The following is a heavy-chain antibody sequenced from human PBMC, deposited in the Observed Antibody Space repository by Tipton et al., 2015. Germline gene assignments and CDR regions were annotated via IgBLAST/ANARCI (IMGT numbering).Heavy chain of an antibody. CDR1: GDSIGSNSHY. V-gene: IGHV4-39*01. J-gene: IGHJ4*02. Sequence: TLSLTCTVSGDSIGSNSHYWGWIRQPPGKGLEWIVTVYFSGTTYYNPSLRSRITKSVDTSKNQFSLRLSSVTAADTAAYYCARRRTNNSWSYWGQGTLVTVSS. CDR2: VYFSGTT. CDR3: ARRRTNNSWSY. D-gene: IGHD6-13*01.